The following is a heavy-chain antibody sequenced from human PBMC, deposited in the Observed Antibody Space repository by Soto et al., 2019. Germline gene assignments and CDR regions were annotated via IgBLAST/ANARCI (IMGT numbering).Heavy chain of an antibody. D-gene: IGHD3-10*01. CDR1: GGSISGNY. CDR2: IYSSGST. V-gene: IGHV4-4*07. CDR3: TRGPGSYNWFDL. Sequence: QVQLQESGPGLVKPSETLSLTCIVSGGSISGNYWSWIRQPAGKGLEWIGRIYSSGSTSYNPSLKSRVIMAEDTSKNEFSLELSSVTAAETAVYYCTRGPGSYNWFDLWGQGALVTVSS. J-gene: IGHJ5*02.